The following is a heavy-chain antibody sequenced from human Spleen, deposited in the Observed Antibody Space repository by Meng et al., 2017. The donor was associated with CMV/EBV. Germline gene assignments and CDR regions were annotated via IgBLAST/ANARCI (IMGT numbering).Heavy chain of an antibody. CDR2: INPNTGDS. CDR1: GYTFTGYY. J-gene: IGHJ4*02. CDR3: ASSSGYHPFDY. Sequence: SCKASGYTFTGYYLHWVRQAPGQGLEWMGCINPNTGDSNYAEIFQGRVTVTRDTSIRTAYMELNGLRSDDTAVYYCASSSGYHPFDYWGQGTLVTVSS. V-gene: IGHV1-2*02. D-gene: IGHD3-22*01.